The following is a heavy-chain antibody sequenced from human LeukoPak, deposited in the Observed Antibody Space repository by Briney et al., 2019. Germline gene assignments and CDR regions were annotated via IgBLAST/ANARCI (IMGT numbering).Heavy chain of an antibody. D-gene: IGHD5-12*01. Sequence: SQTLSLTCAVSGGSISSGGYSWSWIRPPPGKGLEWIGYIYHSGSTYYNPSLKSRVTISVDRSKNQFSLKLSSVTAADTAVYYCARNLVATSTYYFDYWGQGTLVTVSS. J-gene: IGHJ4*02. CDR1: GGSISSGGYS. V-gene: IGHV4-30-2*01. CDR3: ARNLVATSTYYFDY. CDR2: IYHSGST.